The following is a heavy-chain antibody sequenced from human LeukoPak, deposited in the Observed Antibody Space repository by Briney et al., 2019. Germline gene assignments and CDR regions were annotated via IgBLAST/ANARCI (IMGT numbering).Heavy chain of an antibody. CDR3: ARQTGTTSYFDY. V-gene: IGHV3-53*01. Sequence: GGSLRLSCAASGFTVSSNYMSWVRQAPGQGLEWVSVIYSGGSTYYADSVKGRFTISRDNSKNTLYLQMNSLRAEDTAVYYCARQTGTTSYFDYWGQGTLVTVSS. CDR2: IYSGGST. D-gene: IGHD1-1*01. J-gene: IGHJ4*02. CDR1: GFTVSSNY.